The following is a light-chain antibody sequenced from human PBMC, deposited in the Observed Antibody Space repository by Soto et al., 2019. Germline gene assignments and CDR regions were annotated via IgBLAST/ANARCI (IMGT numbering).Light chain of an antibody. CDR3: SSYTSSSTPV. CDR2: DVS. CDR1: SSDGGGYNY. J-gene: IGLJ1*01. Sequence: QSVLTQPSSVSGSAGQSITISCTGTSSDGGGYNYVSWYQQHPGKAPKLMIYDVSNRPSGVSNRFSGSKSGNTASLTISGLQAEDEADYYCSSYTSSSTPVFGTGTKVT. V-gene: IGLV2-14*01.